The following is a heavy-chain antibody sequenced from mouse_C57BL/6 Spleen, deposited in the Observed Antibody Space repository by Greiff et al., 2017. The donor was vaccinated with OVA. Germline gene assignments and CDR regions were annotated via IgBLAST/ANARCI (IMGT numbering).Heavy chain of an antibody. D-gene: IGHD1-1*01. V-gene: IGHV1-80*01. CDR1: GYAFSSYW. CDR2: IYPGDGDT. J-gene: IGHJ1*03. CDR3: ASTGYYGSSSYWYFDV. Sequence: VQLQQSGAELVKPGASVKISCKASGYAFSSYWMNWVKQRPGKGLEWIGQIYPGDGDTNYNGKFKGKATLTADKSPSTAYMQLSSLTAEDSAVYFCASTGYYGSSSYWYFDVWGTGTTVTVSS.